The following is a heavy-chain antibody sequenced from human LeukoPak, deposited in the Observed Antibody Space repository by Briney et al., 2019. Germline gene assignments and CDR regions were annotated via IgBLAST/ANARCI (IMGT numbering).Heavy chain of an antibody. CDR1: GYSISSGYY. J-gene: IGHJ5*02. Sequence: SETLSLTCTVSGYSISSGYYWGWIRQPPGKGLEWIGSIYHSGSTYYNPSLKSRVTISVDTSKNQFSLKLSSVTAADTAVYYRARGRSVRWFGEPRAWFDPWGQGTLVTVSS. D-gene: IGHD3-10*01. V-gene: IGHV4-38-2*02. CDR2: IYHSGST. CDR3: ARGRSVRWFGEPRAWFDP.